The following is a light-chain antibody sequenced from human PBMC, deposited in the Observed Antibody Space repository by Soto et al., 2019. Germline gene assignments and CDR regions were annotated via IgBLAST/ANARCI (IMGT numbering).Light chain of an antibody. V-gene: IGLV1-40*01. Sequence: QSVLTQPPSVSGAPGQRVTISCTGSSSNIGAGYDVHWYQLLPGTAPKLLIYGNSIRPSGVPDRFSGSKSGTSASLAITGLQAEDEADYYCQSYDSSLSGSVFGGGTKVTVL. CDR3: QSYDSSLSGSV. J-gene: IGLJ2*01. CDR1: SSNIGAGYD. CDR2: GNS.